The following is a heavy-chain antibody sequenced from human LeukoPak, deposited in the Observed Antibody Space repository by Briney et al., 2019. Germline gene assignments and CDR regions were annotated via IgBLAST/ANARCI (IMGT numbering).Heavy chain of an antibody. J-gene: IGHJ1*01. CDR2: INPNSGGT. Sequence: GASVKVSCKASGYTFTGYYMHWVRRAPGQGLEWMGWINPNSGGTNYAQKFQGRVTMTRDTSISTAYMELSRLRSDDTAVYYCARVLSERGYSGYWSLEHWGQGTLVTVSS. CDR3: ARVLSERGYSGYWSLEH. D-gene: IGHD5-12*01. CDR1: GYTFTGYY. V-gene: IGHV1-2*02.